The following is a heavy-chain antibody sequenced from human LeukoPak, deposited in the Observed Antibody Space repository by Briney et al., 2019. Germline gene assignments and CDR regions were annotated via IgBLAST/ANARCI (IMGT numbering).Heavy chain of an antibody. J-gene: IGHJ6*02. CDR2: LWYDGSNE. CDR1: GFTFSSYP. CDR3: AREKCSSPSCYRYYGMDV. Sequence: GGSLRLSCAASGFTFSSYPMHWVRQAPSKGLEWVTFLWYDGSNEYYADSVKGRFTISRDNSKNTLYLQMNSLRADDTAVYYCAREKCSSPSCYRYYGMDVWGQGTTVTVSS. V-gene: IGHV3-30*02. D-gene: IGHD2-2*01.